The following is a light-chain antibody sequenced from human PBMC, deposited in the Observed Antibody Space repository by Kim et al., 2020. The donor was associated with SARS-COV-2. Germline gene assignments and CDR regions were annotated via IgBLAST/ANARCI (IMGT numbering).Light chain of an antibody. V-gene: IGKV3-11*01. CDR3: QQRSNWPPMYT. CDR2: DAS. J-gene: IGKJ2*01. Sequence: SPGERATLSCRASQSVSSYLAWYQQKPGQAPRLLIYDASSRATGIPARFSGSGSGTDFTLTISSLEPEDFAVYYCQQRSNWPPMYTFGQGPKLEI. CDR1: QSVSSY.